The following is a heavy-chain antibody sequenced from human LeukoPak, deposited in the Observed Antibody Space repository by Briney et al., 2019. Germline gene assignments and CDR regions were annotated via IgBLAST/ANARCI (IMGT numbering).Heavy chain of an antibody. CDR1: GFTFSSYG. CDR3: ARDGVVVVAATRDYYYYMDV. CDR2: IRYDGSNK. Sequence: GGSLRLSCAASGFTFSSYGMHWVRQAPGKGLEWVAFIRYDGSNKYYADSVKGRFTISRDNSKNTLYLQMNSLRAEDTAVYYCARDGVVVVAATRDYYYYMDVWGKGTTVTVSS. J-gene: IGHJ6*03. V-gene: IGHV3-30*02. D-gene: IGHD2-15*01.